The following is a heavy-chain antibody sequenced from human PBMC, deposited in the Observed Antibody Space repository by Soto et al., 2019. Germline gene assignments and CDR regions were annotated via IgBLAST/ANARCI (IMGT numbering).Heavy chain of an antibody. Sequence: QVQLVESGGGVVQPGRSLRLSCAASGFTFSSYAMHWVHQAPGKGLEWVAVISYDGSNKYYADSVKGRFTISRDNSKNTLYLQMNSLRAEDTAVYYCARDGLFITMVRGVVYGMDVWGQGTTVTVSS. CDR1: GFTFSSYA. CDR3: ARDGLFITMVRGVVYGMDV. V-gene: IGHV3-30-3*01. CDR2: ISYDGSNK. D-gene: IGHD3-10*01. J-gene: IGHJ6*02.